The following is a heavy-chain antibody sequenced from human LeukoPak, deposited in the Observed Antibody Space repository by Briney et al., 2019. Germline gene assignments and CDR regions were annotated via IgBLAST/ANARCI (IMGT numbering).Heavy chain of an antibody. V-gene: IGHV4-4*02. CDR2: IYHSGST. J-gene: IGHJ6*02. D-gene: IGHD6-19*01. CDR1: GGSISSGDYY. CDR3: ARSTRYSSGFGTYYYYGMDV. Sequence: SETLSLTCTVSGGSISSGDYYWSWVRQPPGKGLEWIGEIYHSGSTNYNPSLKSRVTISVDKSKNQFSLKLSSVTAADTAVYYCARSTRYSSGFGTYYYYGMDVWGQGTTVTVSS.